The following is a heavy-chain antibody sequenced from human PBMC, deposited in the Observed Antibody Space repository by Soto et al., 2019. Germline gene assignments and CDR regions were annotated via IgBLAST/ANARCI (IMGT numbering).Heavy chain of an antibody. J-gene: IGHJ4*02. D-gene: IGHD5-18*01. CDR2: IWYDGNKK. Sequence: QVQLVESGGGVVQPGRSLRLSCVASGFTFRSYGMHWVRQAPGKGLEWVAVIWYDGNKKYYGDSVRGRFTISRDNTKNTLYLEMSSLRAEDTAVYYCVVDTTGLFDYWGQGTLVTVSS. CDR1: GFTFRSYG. CDR3: VVDTTGLFDY. V-gene: IGHV3-33*03.